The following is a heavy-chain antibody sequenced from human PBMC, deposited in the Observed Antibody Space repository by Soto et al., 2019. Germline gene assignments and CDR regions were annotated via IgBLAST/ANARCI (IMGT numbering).Heavy chain of an antibody. V-gene: IGHV3-48*02. CDR2: ISSSGGAI. CDR1: GFIFSDYT. CDR3: ARDHGGSTWFVGVYYFFGLDV. Sequence: EVQLVESGGDLVQPGGSLRLSCAASGFIFSDYTMTWVRQAPGRGLEFVSHISSSGGAIFYAESVKGRFTVSRDNAKNSQYLQMTSLRDDDTAVYFCARDHGGSTWFVGVYYFFGLDVWGQGTEVSVAS. J-gene: IGHJ6*02. D-gene: IGHD6-13*01.